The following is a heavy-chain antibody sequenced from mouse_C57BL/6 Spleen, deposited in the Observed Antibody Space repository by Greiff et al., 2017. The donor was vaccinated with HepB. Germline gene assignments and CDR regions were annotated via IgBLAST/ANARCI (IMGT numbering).Heavy chain of an antibody. Sequence: VQLQQPGAELVKPGASVKLSCKASGYTFTSYWMQWVKQRPGQGLEWIGEIDPSDSYTNYNQKFKGKATLTVDTSSRTAYMQLNSLTSEDSAVYYCARRYDYDYYAMDYWGQGTSVTVSS. CDR3: ARRYDYDYYAMDY. J-gene: IGHJ4*01. CDR1: GYTFTSYW. V-gene: IGHV1-50*01. CDR2: IDPSDSYT. D-gene: IGHD2-4*01.